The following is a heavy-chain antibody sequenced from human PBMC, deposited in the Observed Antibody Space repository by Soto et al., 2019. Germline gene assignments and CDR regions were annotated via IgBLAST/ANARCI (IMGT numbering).Heavy chain of an antibody. CDR1: GCSLIPNNC. D-gene: IGHD6-13*01. V-gene: IGHV4-4*02. J-gene: IGHJ5*02. CDR3: ARGAVQQLIWFDP. CDR2: IDHSGST. Sequence: SETLPLNCAISGCSLIPNNCWRLVRQPPGKGLEWIGDIDHSGSTNYNPSLKSRVTILVDTSKNQFSLKLTSVTAADTAVYYCARGAVQQLIWFDPWGQGPLVTVSS.